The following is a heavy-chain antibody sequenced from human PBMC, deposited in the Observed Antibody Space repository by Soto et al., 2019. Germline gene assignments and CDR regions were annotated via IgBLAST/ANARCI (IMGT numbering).Heavy chain of an antibody. V-gene: IGHV3-21*01. J-gene: IGHJ4*02. Sequence: EVQLVESGGGLVKPGGSLRLSCAASGFTFSSYSMNWVRQAPGKGLEWVSSISSSSSYIYYADSVKGRFTISRDNAKNSLDLQMNRLRAEDTAVYYCARGKHDYGGTEYFDYWGQGTLVTVSS. D-gene: IGHD4-17*01. CDR2: ISSSSSYI. CDR1: GFTFSSYS. CDR3: ARGKHDYGGTEYFDY.